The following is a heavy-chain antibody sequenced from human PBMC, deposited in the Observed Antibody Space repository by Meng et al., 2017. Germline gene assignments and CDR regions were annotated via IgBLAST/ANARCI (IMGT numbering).Heavy chain of an antibody. CDR3: ARTITTDGFDI. CDR1: GYTFTSYA. CDR2: INAGNGNT. D-gene: IGHD3-22*01. Sequence: ASVKVSCKASGYTFTSYAMHWVRQAPRQRLEGRGWINAGNGNTKYSQKFQGRVTITRDTSASTAYMELSSLRSEDTAVYYCARTITTDGFDIWGQGTMVTVSS. J-gene: IGHJ3*02. V-gene: IGHV1-3*01.